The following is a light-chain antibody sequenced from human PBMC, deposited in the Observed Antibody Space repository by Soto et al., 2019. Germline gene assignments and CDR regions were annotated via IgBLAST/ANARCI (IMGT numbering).Light chain of an antibody. CDR2: GAS. V-gene: IGKV3-15*01. J-gene: IGKJ5*01. Sequence: EIVMTQSPATLSVSPGERATLSCRASQSVSSNLAWYQQKPGQAPRLLIYGASTRATGVPARFSGSRSGTEFTLTISSLQSKDFAVYYCQQYNNWPPITFGQGTRLEIK. CDR3: QQYNNWPPIT. CDR1: QSVSSN.